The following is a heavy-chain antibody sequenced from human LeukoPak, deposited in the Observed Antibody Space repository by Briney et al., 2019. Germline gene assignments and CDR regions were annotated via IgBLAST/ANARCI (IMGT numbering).Heavy chain of an antibody. J-gene: IGHJ4*02. V-gene: IGHV3-23*01. Sequence: GGSLRLSCAASGFTFSSSAMNWVRRAPGKGLEWVSGISVSGGSTYYADSVKGRFTISRDNSKNTLYLQMNSLRAEDTAVYYCAKDGRRVSMIGVVRRGHYFDYWGQGILVTVSS. D-gene: IGHD3-22*01. CDR3: AKDGRRVSMIGVVRRGHYFDY. CDR2: ISVSGGST. CDR1: GFTFSSSA.